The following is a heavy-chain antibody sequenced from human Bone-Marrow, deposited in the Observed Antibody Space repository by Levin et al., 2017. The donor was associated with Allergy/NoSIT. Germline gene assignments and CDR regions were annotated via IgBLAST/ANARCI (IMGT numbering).Heavy chain of an antibody. V-gene: IGHV4-38-2*02. D-gene: IGHD2-2*02. CDR2: IYHSGST. CDR3: ARDCSSVGCYTGYYGMDV. CDR1: GYSISNGYY. J-gene: IGHJ6*02. Sequence: HSQTLSLTCAVSGYSISNGYYWGWIRQPPGKGLEWIGSIYHSGSTYYNPSLKSRVTISVDTSKNQFSLKLSSVTAADTAVYYCARDCSSVGCYTGYYGMDVWGQGTTVIVSS.